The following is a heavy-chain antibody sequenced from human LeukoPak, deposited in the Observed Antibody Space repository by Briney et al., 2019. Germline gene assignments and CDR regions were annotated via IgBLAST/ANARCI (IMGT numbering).Heavy chain of an antibody. J-gene: IGHJ4*02. CDR3: ARVGTYYDILTGYKPPVYFDY. CDR1: GYTFTSYG. V-gene: IGHV1-18*01. CDR2: ISAYNGNT. D-gene: IGHD3-9*01. Sequence: ASVKVSCEASGYTFTSYGISWVRQAPGQGLEWMGWISAYNGNTNYAQKLQGRVTMTTDTSTSTAYMELRSLRSDDTAVYYCARVGTYYDILTGYKPPVYFDYWGQGTLVTVSS.